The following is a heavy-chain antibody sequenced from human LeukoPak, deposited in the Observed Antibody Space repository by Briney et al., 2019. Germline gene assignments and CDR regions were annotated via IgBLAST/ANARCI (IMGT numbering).Heavy chain of an antibody. V-gene: IGHV3-7*02. Sequence: PGGSLRLSCAASGFGLSSYWMSWVRQAPGKGLEWVANIKQDGSEKYYVDSVKGRFTISRDNAKNSLYLQMNSLRADDTAVYYCARGRHTAGDYWGQGTLVTVSS. D-gene: IGHD5-18*01. CDR1: GFGLSSYW. CDR3: ARGRHTAGDY. J-gene: IGHJ4*02. CDR2: IKQDGSEK.